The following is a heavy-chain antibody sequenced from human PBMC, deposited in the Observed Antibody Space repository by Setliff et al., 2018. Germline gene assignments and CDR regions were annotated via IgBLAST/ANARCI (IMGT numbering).Heavy chain of an antibody. CDR1: GGSISSSSYY. CDR3: ARHVNYGSGSRGRGYNYYYYYMDV. Sequence: SETLSLTCTVSGGSISSSSYYWGWIRQPPGKGLEWIGSIYYSGSTYYNPSLKSRVTISVDTSKNQFSLKLSSVTAADTAVYYCARHVNYGSGSRGRGYNYYYYYMDVWGKGTTVTVSS. J-gene: IGHJ6*03. V-gene: IGHV4-39*01. D-gene: IGHD3-10*01. CDR2: IYYSGST.